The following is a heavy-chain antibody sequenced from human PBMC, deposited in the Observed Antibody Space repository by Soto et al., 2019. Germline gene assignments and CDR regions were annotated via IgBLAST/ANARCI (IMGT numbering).Heavy chain of an antibody. CDR1: GFTFSSYA. CDR2: ISGSGGST. J-gene: IGHJ4*02. V-gene: IGHV3-23*01. Sequence: EVQLLESGGGLVQPGGSLRLSCAASGFTFSSYAMSWVRQAPGKGLEWVSAISGSGGSTYYADSVKARFTISRDNSKNTLYLQMNILRAEDTAVYYCSKDLSEGDYFDYWGQGTLVTGSS. CDR3: SKDLSEGDYFDY.